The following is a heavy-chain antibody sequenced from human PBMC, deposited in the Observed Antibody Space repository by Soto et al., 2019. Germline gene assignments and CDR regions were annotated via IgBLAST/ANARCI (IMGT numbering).Heavy chain of an antibody. D-gene: IGHD3-22*01. V-gene: IGHV4-34*01. Sequence: ERTWDLNHSGSTNYTPSLKRRVTISLDNSKNQFSRKLSSVTAADTAVYYCARRRSYSDRSGRKGLGMDVWGQGTTVAVS. J-gene: IGHJ6*02. CDR3: ARRRSYSDRSGRKGLGMDV. CDR2: LNHSGST.